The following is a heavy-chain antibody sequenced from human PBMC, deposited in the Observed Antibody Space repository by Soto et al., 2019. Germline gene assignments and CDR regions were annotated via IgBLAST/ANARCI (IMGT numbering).Heavy chain of an antibody. CDR1: GFTFSSYG. CDR3: AKLAVAGTPGEGDY. V-gene: IGHV3-30*18. J-gene: IGHJ4*02. D-gene: IGHD6-19*01. CDR2: ISYDGSNK. Sequence: QVQLVESGGGVVQPGRSLRLSCAASGFTFSSYGMHWVRQAPGKGLEWVAVISYDGSNKYYADSVKGRFTISRDNSKNTLYLQMNSLRAEDTAVHYCAKLAVAGTPGEGDYWGQGTLVTVSS.